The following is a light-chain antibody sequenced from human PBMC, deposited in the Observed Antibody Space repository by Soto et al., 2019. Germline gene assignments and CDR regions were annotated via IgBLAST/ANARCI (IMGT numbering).Light chain of an antibody. CDR3: AAWGDSLRV. V-gene: IGLV1-47*01. CDR2: KNN. CDR1: SSNIGDSY. J-gene: IGLJ1*01. Sequence: QSVLTQXPSASGTPGQRVTISCSGSSSNIGDSYIYWYQQLPGTAPKLLIYKNNLRPSGVPDRFSGSKSGTSASLAISGLRSEDEADYFCAAWGDSLRVFGTGTKV.